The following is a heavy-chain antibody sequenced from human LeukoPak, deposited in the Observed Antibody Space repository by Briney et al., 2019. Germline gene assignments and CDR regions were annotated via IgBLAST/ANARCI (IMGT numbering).Heavy chain of an antibody. Sequence: GGSLRLSCAASGFTFSSYGMHWVRQAPGKGLEWVAFIRYDGSNKYYADSVKGRFTISRDNSKNTLYLQMNSLRAEDTAVYYCASPPHNSGWYGQYWGQGTLVTVSS. CDR1: GFTFSSYG. D-gene: IGHD6-19*01. V-gene: IGHV3-30*02. CDR2: IRYDGSNK. J-gene: IGHJ4*02. CDR3: ASPPHNSGWYGQY.